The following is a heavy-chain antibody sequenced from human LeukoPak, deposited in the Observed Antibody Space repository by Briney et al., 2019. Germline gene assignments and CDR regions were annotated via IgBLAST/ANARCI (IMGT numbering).Heavy chain of an antibody. D-gene: IGHD2-2*01. CDR1: GFTFTTYS. V-gene: IGHV3-33*08. CDR3: ARGAMTERTFDI. CDR2: IWYDGINK. Sequence: GGSLRLSCAASGFTFTTYSMNWVRQAPGKGLEWVAVIWYDGINKYYADSVKGRFTISRDNSKNTLSVQMNSLRVEDTAVYYCARGAMTERTFDIWGQGTKVTVSS. J-gene: IGHJ3*02.